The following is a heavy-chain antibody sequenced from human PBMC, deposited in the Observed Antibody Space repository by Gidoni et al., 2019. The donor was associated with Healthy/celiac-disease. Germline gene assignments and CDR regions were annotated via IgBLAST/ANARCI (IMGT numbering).Heavy chain of an antibody. CDR2: INHSGST. D-gene: IGHD2-2*02. V-gene: IGHV4-34*01. CDR3: ARGYFGYCSSTSCYRTWGWFDP. Sequence: GLEWIGEINHSGSTNYNPSLKSRVTISVDTSKNQFSLKLSSVTAADTAVYYCARGYFGYCSSTSCYRTWGWFDPWGQGTLVTVSS. J-gene: IGHJ5*02.